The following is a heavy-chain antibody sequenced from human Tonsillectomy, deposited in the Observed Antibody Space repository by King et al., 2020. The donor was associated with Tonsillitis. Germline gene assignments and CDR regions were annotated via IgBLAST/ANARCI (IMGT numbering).Heavy chain of an antibody. V-gene: IGHV5-51*01. CDR1: GYDFSTYW. Sequence: VQLVESGAEVKKPGESLKISCTASGYDFSTYWIGWVRQMPGKGLEWMGIIYPDDFDSRYSPSFQGQVTISVDKSVSTAYLQWSSLKASDTAMYYCARQGEYYYDSSGYYPIAAFDIWGLGTMVTVSS. CDR3: ARQGEYYYDSSGYYPIAAFDI. CDR2: IYPDDFDS. D-gene: IGHD3-22*01. J-gene: IGHJ3*02.